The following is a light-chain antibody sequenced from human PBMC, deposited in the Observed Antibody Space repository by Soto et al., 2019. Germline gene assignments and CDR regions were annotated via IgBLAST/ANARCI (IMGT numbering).Light chain of an antibody. CDR1: QSVTNND. V-gene: IGKV3-20*01. CDR3: QQYGSSPVT. Sequence: EIVLTQSPGTLSLSPGERATLSCMASQSVTNNDLAWYQQTAGQAPRLLIYLASNRAAGTPDRFSGSGSGADFTLTINRLDPEDLAVYFCQQYGSSPVTVGQGTKVDIK. J-gene: IGKJ1*01. CDR2: LAS.